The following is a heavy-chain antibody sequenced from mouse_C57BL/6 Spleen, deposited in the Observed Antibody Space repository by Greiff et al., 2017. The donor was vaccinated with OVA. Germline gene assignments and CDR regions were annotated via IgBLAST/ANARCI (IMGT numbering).Heavy chain of an antibody. J-gene: IGHJ2*01. CDR2: FYPGSGSI. V-gene: IGHV1-62-2*01. D-gene: IGHD1-2*01. CDR3: ARHEPPRGWPLGSFDY. Sequence: QVQLQQSGAELVKPGASVKLSCKASGYTFTEYTIHWVKQRSGQGLEWIGWFYPGSGSIKYNEKFKDKATLTADKSSSTVYMELSRLTSEDSAVYFCARHEPPRGWPLGSFDYWGQGTTLTVSS. CDR1: GYTFTEYT.